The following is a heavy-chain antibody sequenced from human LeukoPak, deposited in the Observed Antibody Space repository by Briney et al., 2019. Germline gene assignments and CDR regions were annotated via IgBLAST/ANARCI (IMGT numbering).Heavy chain of an antibody. D-gene: IGHD6-6*01. V-gene: IGHV3-30*01. J-gene: IGHJ4*02. CDR1: GFTFSSYA. CDR3: ARVVAARPSPDY. Sequence: PGRSLRHSCAASGFTFSSYAMHWVRQAPGKGLEWVAVISYDGSNKYYADSVKGRFTISRDNSKNTLYLQMNSLRAEDTAVYYCARVVAARPSPDYWGQGTLVTVSS. CDR2: ISYDGSNK.